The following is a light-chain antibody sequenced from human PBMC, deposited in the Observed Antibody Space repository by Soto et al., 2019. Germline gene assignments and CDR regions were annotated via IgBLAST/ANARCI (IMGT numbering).Light chain of an antibody. V-gene: IGKV3-11*01. Sequence: EIVMTQSPATLSLSPGRRATLPCRASQSVSSYLAWYQQKPGQAPRLLIYDAYNRATGIPARFSGSGSGTDFTLTISSLEPEDFAVYYCQQRSNWPPITFGHGTKVDIK. CDR1: QSVSSY. J-gene: IGKJ3*01. CDR3: QQRSNWPPIT. CDR2: DAY.